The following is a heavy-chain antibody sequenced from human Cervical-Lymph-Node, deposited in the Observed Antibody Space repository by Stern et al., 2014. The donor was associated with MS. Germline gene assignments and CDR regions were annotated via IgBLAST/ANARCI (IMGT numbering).Heavy chain of an antibody. CDR2: IYYSGGT. J-gene: IGHJ5*02. CDR1: GGSISSGGHY. CDR3: ASRWSGTYYGQNWFDP. Sequence: QVQLVESGPGLVKPSQTLSLTCTVSGGSISSGGHYWSWIRQHPGKGLEWIGYIYYSGGTFYNPSLKSRVSISLDTSKNQFSLKLSSVTAADTAVYYCASRWSGTYYGQNWFDPWGQGTLVTVSS. V-gene: IGHV4-31*03. D-gene: IGHD1-26*01.